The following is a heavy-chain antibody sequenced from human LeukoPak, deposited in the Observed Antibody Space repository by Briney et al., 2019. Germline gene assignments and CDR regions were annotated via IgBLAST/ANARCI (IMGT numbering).Heavy chain of an antibody. CDR1: GFTFSSYS. J-gene: IGHJ4*02. V-gene: IGHV3-21*01. CDR3: ASVGDTAGGNY. D-gene: IGHD5-18*01. Sequence: GGSLRLSCAASGFTFSSYSMNWVRQAPGKGLEWVSSISSSSSYIYYADSVKGRFTISRDNAKNSLYLQVNSLRAEDTAVYYCASVGDTAGGNYWGQGTLVTVSS. CDR2: ISSSSSYI.